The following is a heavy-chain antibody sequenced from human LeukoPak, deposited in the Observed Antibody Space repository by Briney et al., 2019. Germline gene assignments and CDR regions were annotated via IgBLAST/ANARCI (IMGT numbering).Heavy chain of an antibody. CDR1: GFTFSIYS. J-gene: IGHJ3*02. D-gene: IGHD2-15*01. V-gene: IGHV3-21*01. CDR3: TRAYRSGENDAFDI. CDR2: ISSSSSYI. Sequence: GGSLRLSCAASGFTFSIYSMNWVREAPGKGLEWVSSISSSSSYIYYADSVKGRFTISRDNAKNSLYLQMNSLRAEDAAVYYCTRAYRSGENDAFDIWGQGTMVTVSS.